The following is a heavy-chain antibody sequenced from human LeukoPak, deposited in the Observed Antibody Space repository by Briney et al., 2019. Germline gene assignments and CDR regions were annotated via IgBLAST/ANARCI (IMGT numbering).Heavy chain of an antibody. CDR1: GYTFTSYG. CDR2: NSAYNGNT. J-gene: IGHJ4*02. CDR3: ARGDGYYYDSSGYYFPGSSSGFDY. V-gene: IGHV1-18*01. Sequence: ASVKFSCKASGYTFTSYGISWVRQAPGQGLEWMGWNSAYNGNTNYAQKLQGRVTMTTDTSTSTAYMELRSLRSDDTAVYYCARGDGYYYDSSGYYFPGSSSGFDYWGQGTLVTVSS. D-gene: IGHD3-22*01.